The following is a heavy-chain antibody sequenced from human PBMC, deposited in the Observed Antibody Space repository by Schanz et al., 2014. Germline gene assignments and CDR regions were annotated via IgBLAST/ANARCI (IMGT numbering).Heavy chain of an antibody. CDR2: VSSYDTTV. CDR1: GFNVGNNY. V-gene: IGHV3-11*04. J-gene: IGHJ3*02. D-gene: IGHD2-8*01. Sequence: VQLEASGGGLVQPGGSLRLSCEASGFNVGNNYMSWVRQPPGKGLEWISYVSSYDTTVSYADSVKGRFTISRDNAKNSVYLQMNSLRADDTAVYYCARDMLRRYGALEIWGRGTMVTVSS. CDR3: ARDMLRRYGALEI.